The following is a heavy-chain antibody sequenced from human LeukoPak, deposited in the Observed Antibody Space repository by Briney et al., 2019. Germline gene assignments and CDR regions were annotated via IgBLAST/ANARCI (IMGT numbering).Heavy chain of an antibody. CDR2: ISSSGSYI. V-gene: IGHV3-21*01. J-gene: IGHJ3*02. Sequence: KSGGSLRLSCGASGFTFNRYSMNWVRQAPGKGLEWVSSISSSGSYIYYADSVKGRFTISRDNAKNSLYLQMNSLRAEDTAVYYCASRNQYCGGDCFWAFDIWGQGTMVTVSS. CDR1: GFTFNRYS. D-gene: IGHD2-21*02. CDR3: ASRNQYCGGDCFWAFDI.